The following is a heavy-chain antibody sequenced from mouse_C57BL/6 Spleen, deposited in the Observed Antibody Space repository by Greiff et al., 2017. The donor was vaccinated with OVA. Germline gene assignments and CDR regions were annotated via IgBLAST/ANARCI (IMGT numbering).Heavy chain of an antibody. D-gene: IGHD1-1*01. J-gene: IGHJ4*01. Sequence: VQLQQSGAELARPGASVKLSCTASGYTFTSYGISWVKQRTGQGLEWIGEIYPSSGNTYYNEKFKGKATLTADKSSSTAYMELRSLTSEDAAVYCCARQGIITTVVPYYAVDYWGQGTSVTVAS. V-gene: IGHV1-81*01. CDR1: GYTFTSYG. CDR3: ARQGIITTVVPYYAVDY. CDR2: IYPSSGNT.